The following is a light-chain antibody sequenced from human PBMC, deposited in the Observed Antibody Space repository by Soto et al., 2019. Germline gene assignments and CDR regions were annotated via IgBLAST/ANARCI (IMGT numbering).Light chain of an antibody. CDR3: QQYDNLPLS. CDR2: DAS. CDR1: QDINKY. V-gene: IGKV1-33*01. J-gene: IGKJ4*01. Sequence: DTQMTQSPSSLSASVGERVTITCQASQDINKYLNWHQQKPGKAPNLLIYDASNLETGVPSRFSGSGSGTSFTFTISSLQPDDVATYYCQQYDNLPLSFGGGTKVEIK.